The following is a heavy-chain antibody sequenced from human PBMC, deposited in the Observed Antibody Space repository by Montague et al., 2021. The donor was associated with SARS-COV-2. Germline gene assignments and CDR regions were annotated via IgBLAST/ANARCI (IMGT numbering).Heavy chain of an antibody. D-gene: IGHD4-11*01. V-gene: IGHV3-21*01. CDR3: ASELHPNYYYGMDV. Sequence: SLRLSCAASGFTFSSYSMNWVRQAPGKGLEWVSSISSSSSYIHYADSVKGRFTISRDNAKNSLYLQMNSLRAEDAAVYYCASELHPNYYYGMDVWGQGTTVTVSS. CDR2: ISSSSSYI. CDR1: GFTFSSYS. J-gene: IGHJ6*02.